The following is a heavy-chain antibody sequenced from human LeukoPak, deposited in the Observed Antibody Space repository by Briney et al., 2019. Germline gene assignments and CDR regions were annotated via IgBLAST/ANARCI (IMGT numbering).Heavy chain of an antibody. CDR1: GFTFSSYA. CDR2: ISSSTSYI. CDR3: ARAWATDFDY. D-gene: IGHD7-27*01. V-gene: IGHV3-21*01. Sequence: GGSLRLSCAASGFTFSSYAMNWVRQAPGKGLEWVSSISSSTSYIYYADSVKGRFTISRDNAKNSMYLQMNSLRAEDTAVYYCARAWATDFDYGGQGTLVTVSS. J-gene: IGHJ4*02.